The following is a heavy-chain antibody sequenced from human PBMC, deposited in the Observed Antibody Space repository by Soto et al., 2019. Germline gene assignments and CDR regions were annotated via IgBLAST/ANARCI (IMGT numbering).Heavy chain of an antibody. CDR2: IWYDGSNK. V-gene: IGHV3-33*01. CDR1: GFTFSSYG. Sequence: QVQLVESGGGVVQPGRSLRLSCAASGFTFSSYGMHWVRQAPGKGLEWVAVIWYDGSNKYYADSVKGRFTISRDNSKNTLYLQMNSLRAEDTAVYYCATDYDSSGYYYRGEDYFDYWGQGTLVTVSS. J-gene: IGHJ4*02. D-gene: IGHD3-22*01. CDR3: ATDYDSSGYYYRGEDYFDY.